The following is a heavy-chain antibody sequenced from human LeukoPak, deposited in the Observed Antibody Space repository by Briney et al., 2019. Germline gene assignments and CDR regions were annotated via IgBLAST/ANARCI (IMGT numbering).Heavy chain of an antibody. CDR3: AKPISGGLAVTADWFRP. D-gene: IGHD6-19*01. J-gene: IGHJ5*01. CDR2: INANSGTT. Sequence: GGSLRLSCAASGFTVSSNYMSWVRQAPGKGLEWVSTINANSGTTSYAASVRGRFTISRDNSKNTLYLQVNTLRADDTATYYCAKPISGGLAVTADWFRPWGQGTLVVVSS. V-gene: IGHV3-53*01. CDR1: GFTVSSNY.